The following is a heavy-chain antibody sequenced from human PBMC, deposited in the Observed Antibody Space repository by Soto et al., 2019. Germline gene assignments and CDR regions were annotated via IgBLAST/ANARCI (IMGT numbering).Heavy chain of an antibody. J-gene: IGHJ4*02. CDR1: GYTFTGYY. CDR3: ARGGSSSLDY. V-gene: IGHV1-2*04. Sequence: QVQLVQSGAEVKKPGASVKVSCKASGYTFTGYYMHWVRQAPGQGLEWMGWINPNSGGTNFARKFQGWVTMTRDTSISTAYMELSRLRSDDTAVYYCARGGSSSLDYWGQGTLVTVSS. CDR2: INPNSGGT. D-gene: IGHD6-13*01.